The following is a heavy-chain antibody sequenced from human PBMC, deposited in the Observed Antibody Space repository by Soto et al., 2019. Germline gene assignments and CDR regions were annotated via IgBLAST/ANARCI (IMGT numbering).Heavy chain of an antibody. Sequence: QVQLQQWGAGLLKPSETLSLTCAVYGGSFSGYYWSWIRQPPGKGLEWIGEINHSGSTNYNPSLTSRVTISVDTSKNQFSPKLSSVTAADTAVYYCARRSVGRKKRITMVRGAVDAFDIWGQGTMVTVSS. D-gene: IGHD3-10*01. J-gene: IGHJ3*02. V-gene: IGHV4-34*01. CDR3: ARRSVGRKKRITMVRGAVDAFDI. CDR1: GGSFSGYY. CDR2: INHSGST.